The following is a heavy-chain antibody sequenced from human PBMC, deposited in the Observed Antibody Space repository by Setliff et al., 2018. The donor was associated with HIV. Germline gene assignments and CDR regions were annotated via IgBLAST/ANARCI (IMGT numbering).Heavy chain of an antibody. Sequence: PSETLSLTCTVSGGSMSTHYWSWIRQTPGKGLEWIGHIYTTGSTHYNPSLRSRVTISIDTSKSHFSLRLSSVTAADTAVYYCARRDGYKRGSWFDPWGQGTLVTVSS. CDR2: IYTTGST. CDR1: GGSMSTHY. V-gene: IGHV4-4*08. J-gene: IGHJ5*02. D-gene: IGHD3-16*01. CDR3: ARRDGYKRGSWFDP.